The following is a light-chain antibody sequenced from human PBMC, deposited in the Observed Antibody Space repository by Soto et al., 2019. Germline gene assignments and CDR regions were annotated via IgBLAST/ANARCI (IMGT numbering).Light chain of an antibody. CDR1: SSDVGGYNY. CDR2: EVT. CDR3: SSYAGSNNFKV. V-gene: IGLV2-8*01. Sequence: QSALTQPPSASGSPGRSVTISCTGTSSDVGGYNYVSWYQQHPGKAPKLMIYEVTKRPSGVPNRFSGSKSGNTASLTVSGLQAEDEADYYCSSYAGSNNFKVFGGGTKVTVL. J-gene: IGLJ2*01.